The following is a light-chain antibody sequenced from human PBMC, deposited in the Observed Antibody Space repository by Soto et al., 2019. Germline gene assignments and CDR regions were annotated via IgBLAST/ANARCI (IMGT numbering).Light chain of an antibody. CDR1: QSVSSSY. Sequence: IVWTQSPGTLSLSPGERATLSCRASQSVSSSYLAWYQQKPGQAPRLLIYGASSRATGTPDRFSGSGSGTDFTLTISRLEPEDFAVYYCQQYDTSPLLTFGGGTKVDIK. J-gene: IGKJ4*01. V-gene: IGKV3-20*01. CDR3: QQYDTSPLLT. CDR2: GAS.